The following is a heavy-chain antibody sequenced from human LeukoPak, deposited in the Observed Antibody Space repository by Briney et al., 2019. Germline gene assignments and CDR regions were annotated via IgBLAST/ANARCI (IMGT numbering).Heavy chain of an antibody. V-gene: IGHV3-23*01. CDR1: GITLSNYG. D-gene: IGHD3-10*01. Sequence: HPGGSLRLSCAASGITLSNYGMSWVRQAPGKGLPWVAGISGSGGGTHFVDSVKGRLTISRDNPKHTLHLQMNSQRAEDTAVYFCAKRGVVIRVILVGFHKEAYYFDSWGQGALVIVSS. J-gene: IGHJ4*02. CDR3: AKRGVVIRVILVGFHKEAYYFDS. CDR2: ISGSGGGT.